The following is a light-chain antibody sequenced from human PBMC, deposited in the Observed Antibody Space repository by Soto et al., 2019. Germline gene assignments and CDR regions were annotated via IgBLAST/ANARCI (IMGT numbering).Light chain of an antibody. Sequence: QSVLTQPPSVSGAPGQRVTISCTGSSSNIGAGYDVHWYQQLPGTAPKLLIYANGNRPSGVPDRFSGSKSGTSASLAITGLQAEDEADYYCQSYDSSLSGSYVVFGGGTMLTVL. CDR3: QSYDSSLSGSYVV. CDR2: ANG. J-gene: IGLJ2*01. V-gene: IGLV1-40*01. CDR1: SSNIGAGYD.